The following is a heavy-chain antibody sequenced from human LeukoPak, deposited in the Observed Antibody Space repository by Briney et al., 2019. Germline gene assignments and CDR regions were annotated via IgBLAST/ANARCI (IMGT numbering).Heavy chain of an antibody. Sequence: WVRRAPGKGLEGFGSIYYTGSTYDNPSLKSRVTISVDTSKNQFSLKLSSVTGADTAVYYCARRGGSGRAFDYWGQGTLVTVSS. CDR2: IYYTGST. CDR3: ARRGGSGRAFDY. V-gene: IGHV4-39*01. J-gene: IGHJ4*02. D-gene: IGHD1-26*01.